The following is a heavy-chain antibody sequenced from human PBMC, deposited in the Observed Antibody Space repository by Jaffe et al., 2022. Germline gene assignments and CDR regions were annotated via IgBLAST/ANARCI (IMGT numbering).Heavy chain of an antibody. CDR2: IYTSGST. J-gene: IGHJ4*02. CDR3: ARGRVGASYFDY. D-gene: IGHD1-26*01. V-gene: IGHV4-61*02. CDR1: GGSISSGSYY. Sequence: QVQLQESGPGLVKPSQTLSLTCTVSGGSISSGSYYWSWIRQPAGKGLEWIGRIYTSGSTNYNPSLKSRVTISVDTSKNQFSLKLSSVTAADTAVYYCARGRVGASYFDYWGQGTLVTVSS.